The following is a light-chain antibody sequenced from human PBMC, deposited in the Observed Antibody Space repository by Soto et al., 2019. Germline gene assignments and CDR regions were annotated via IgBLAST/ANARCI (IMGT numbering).Light chain of an antibody. V-gene: IGLV2-14*01. CDR1: SSDVAGYNY. Sequence: QSALTQPASVSGSPGQSITISCTGTSSDVAGYNYVSWYQQNPGKAPKLMIYDVSNRPSGVSNRFSGSKSGNTASLTISGLQAEDEADYYCSSYTSSSTEVFGTGTKVTVL. CDR2: DVS. CDR3: SSYTSSSTEV. J-gene: IGLJ1*01.